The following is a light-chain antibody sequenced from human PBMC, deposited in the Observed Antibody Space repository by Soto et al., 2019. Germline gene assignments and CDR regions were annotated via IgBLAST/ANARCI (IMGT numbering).Light chain of an antibody. V-gene: IGKV3-15*01. CDR3: QQYNNWLIT. J-gene: IGKJ5*01. CDR2: GAS. Sequence: EIVMTQSPATLSVTPGERATLSFRACQSVSGNLAWYQQKPGQAPSLLIYGASTRATGLPARFSGSGSGTEFTLTISSLQSEDFAVYYCQQYNNWLITFGQGTRLEI. CDR1: QSVSGN.